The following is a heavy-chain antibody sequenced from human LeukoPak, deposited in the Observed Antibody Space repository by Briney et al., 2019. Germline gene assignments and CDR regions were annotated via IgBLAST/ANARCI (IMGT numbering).Heavy chain of an antibody. J-gene: IGHJ5*02. CDR1: GGSISSYY. Sequence: RPSETLSLTCTVSGGSISSYYWSWIRQPPGKGLEWIGYIYYSGSTNYNPSLKSRVTISVDTSKNQFSLKLSSVTAADTAVYYCASYFSGRQWLAPNWFDPWGQGTLVTVSS. D-gene: IGHD6-19*01. CDR3: ASYFSGRQWLAPNWFDP. CDR2: IYYSGST. V-gene: IGHV4-59*12.